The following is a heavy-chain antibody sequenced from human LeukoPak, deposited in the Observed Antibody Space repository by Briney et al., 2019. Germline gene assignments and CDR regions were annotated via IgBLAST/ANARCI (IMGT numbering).Heavy chain of an antibody. CDR2: ISAYNGNT. CDR3: ARIGGIVGATPGAFDI. Sequence: ASVKVSCKASGYTFTGYYMHWVRQAPGQGLEWMGWISAYNGNTKYAQNLQGRVTMTTDTSTNTAYMELRSLRSDDTAVYYCARIGGIVGATPGAFDIWGQGTMVTVSS. V-gene: IGHV1-18*04. D-gene: IGHD1-26*01. J-gene: IGHJ3*02. CDR1: GYTFTGYY.